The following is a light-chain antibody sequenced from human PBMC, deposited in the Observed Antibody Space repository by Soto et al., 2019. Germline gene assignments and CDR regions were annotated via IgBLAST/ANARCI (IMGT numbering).Light chain of an antibody. CDR3: QQRSNWPGT. V-gene: IGKV3-11*01. CDR1: QSVSSY. J-gene: IGKJ1*01. CDR2: DAS. Sequence: PWERATLSCRASQSVSSYLAWYQQKPGQAPRLLIYDASNRATGIPARFSGSGSGTDFTLTISSLEPEDFAVYYCQQRSNWPGTFGQGTKVEIK.